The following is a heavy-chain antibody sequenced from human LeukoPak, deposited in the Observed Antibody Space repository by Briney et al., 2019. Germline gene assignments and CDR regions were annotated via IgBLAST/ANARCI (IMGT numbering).Heavy chain of an antibody. CDR1: GFTVSSNY. J-gene: IGHJ4*02. Sequence: GGSLRLSCAASGFTVSSNYMSWVRQAPGKGLEWVSVIYSGGSTYYADSVKGRFTISRDNSKNTLYLQMNSLRAEDTAVYYCARRGIAVAGRFYWGQGTLVTVSS. D-gene: IGHD6-19*01. CDR3: ARRGIAVAGRFY. CDR2: IYSGGST. V-gene: IGHV3-53*01.